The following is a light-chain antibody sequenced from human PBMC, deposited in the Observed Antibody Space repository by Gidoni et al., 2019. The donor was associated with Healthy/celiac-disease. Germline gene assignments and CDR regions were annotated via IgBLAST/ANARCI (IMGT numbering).Light chain of an antibody. CDR2: QDS. J-gene: IGLJ1*01. V-gene: IGLV3-1*01. CDR1: KLGDKY. CDR3: QAWDSSTLYV. Sequence: SYELTQPPSVSVSPGQTASITCSGDKLGDKYACWYQQKAGQSPVLVIYQDSKRPSGIPERFSGSNSGNTATLTISGTQAMDEADYYCQAWDSSTLYVFGTGTKVT.